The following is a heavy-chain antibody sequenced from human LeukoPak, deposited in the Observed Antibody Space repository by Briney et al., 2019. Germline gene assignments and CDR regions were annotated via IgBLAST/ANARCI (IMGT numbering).Heavy chain of an antibody. D-gene: IGHD3-10*01. CDR3: ARGDHYYGSGNDAFDI. V-gene: IGHV1-18*01. CDR1: GYTFTSYG. CDR2: ISAYNGNT. J-gene: IGHJ3*02. Sequence: ASVKVSCKASGYTFTSYGISWVRQAPGQGLEWMGWISAYNGNTNYAQKLQGRVTMTTDTSTSTAYMELRSLRSDDTAVYCCARGDHYYGSGNDAFDIWGQGTMVTVSS.